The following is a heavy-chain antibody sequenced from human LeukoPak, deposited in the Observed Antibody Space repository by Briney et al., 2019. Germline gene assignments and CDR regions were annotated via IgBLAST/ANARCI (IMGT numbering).Heavy chain of an antibody. CDR2: IYNNGDN. CDR3: TSRGFRLPLDAFDV. J-gene: IGHJ3*01. Sequence: SETLSLTCTVSGGPITSSAYYWVWVRQSPGSGLEWLGNIYNNGDNNYNPSFESRVTIPIETSKNQFSLKMTSVTAADTAAYYCTSRGFRLPLDAFDVWGQGTRVAVSS. D-gene: IGHD5-24*01. V-gene: IGHV4-39*01. CDR1: GGPITSSAYY.